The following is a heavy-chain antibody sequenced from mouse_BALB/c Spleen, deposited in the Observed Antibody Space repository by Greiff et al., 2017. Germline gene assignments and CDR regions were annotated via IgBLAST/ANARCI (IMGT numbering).Heavy chain of an antibody. D-gene: IGHD2-14*01. CDR1: GYTFTSYW. Sequence: SGAELAKPGASVKMSCKASGYTFTSYWMHWVKQRPGQGLEWIGYINPSTGYTEYNQKFKDKATLTADKSSSTAYMQLSSLTSEDSAVYYCARGGVRRNYYAMDYWGQGTSVTVSS. CDR3: ARGGVRRNYYAMDY. J-gene: IGHJ4*01. CDR2: INPSTGYT. V-gene: IGHV1-7*01.